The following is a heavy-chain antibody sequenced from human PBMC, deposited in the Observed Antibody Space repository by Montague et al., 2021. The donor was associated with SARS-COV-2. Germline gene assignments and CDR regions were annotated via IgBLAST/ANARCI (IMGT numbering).Heavy chain of an antibody. CDR1: GGSISCSSYF. CDR2: IYYSGST. V-gene: IGHV4-39*01. Sequence: SETLSLTCTVSGGSISCSSYFWGWIRQPPGKGLEWIGSIYYSGSTYYNPSLKSRVTISVDTSKNQFSLKLSSVTAADTAVYYCARQFQAEFVLVVYTLGGWFDPWGQGTLVTVSS. J-gene: IGHJ5*02. CDR3: ARQFQAEFVLVVYTLGGWFDP. D-gene: IGHD2-8*01.